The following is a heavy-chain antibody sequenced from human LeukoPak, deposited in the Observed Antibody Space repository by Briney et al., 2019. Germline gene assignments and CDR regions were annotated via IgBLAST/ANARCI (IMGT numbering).Heavy chain of an antibody. D-gene: IGHD3-16*01. V-gene: IGHV4-59*01. CDR1: GGSISSYY. Sequence: PSETLSLTCTVSGGSISSYYWSWIRQPPGKGLEWIGYIYYSGSTNYNPSLKSRVTISVDTSKNQFSLKLSSVTAADTAVYYCARGGILVGTWGIWFDPWGQGTLVTVSS. CDR3: ARGGILVGTWGIWFDP. J-gene: IGHJ5*02. CDR2: IYYSGST.